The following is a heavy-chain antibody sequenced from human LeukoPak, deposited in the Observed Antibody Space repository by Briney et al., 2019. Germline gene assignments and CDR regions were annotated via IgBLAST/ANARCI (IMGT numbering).Heavy chain of an antibody. CDR1: GFTVSTNY. D-gene: IGHD1-26*01. CDR3: ARDLRDYRGSYGSAY. V-gene: IGHV3-53*01. Sequence: GGSLRLSCAASGFTVSTNYMSWVRQAPGKGLEWVSVIYSGGSTHYSDSVKCRFTISRDNPKNTLYLQMNKLRPEDQAVYFCARDLRDYRGSYGSAYWGQGTLVTVSS. J-gene: IGHJ1*01. CDR2: IYSGGST.